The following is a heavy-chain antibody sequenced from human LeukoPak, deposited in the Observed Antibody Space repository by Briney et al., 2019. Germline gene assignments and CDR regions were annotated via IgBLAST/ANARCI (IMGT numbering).Heavy chain of an antibody. V-gene: IGHV1-18*01. CDR2: ISAYNGNT. Sequence: ASVKVSCKASGYTFTSYGISWVRQAPGQGLEWMGWISAYNGNTNYAQKLQGRVTMTTDTSTSTAYMELRSLRSDDTAVYYCARDQDDFWSGYPRDYYGMDAWGQGTTVTVSS. D-gene: IGHD3-3*01. CDR3: ARDQDDFWSGYPRDYYGMDA. J-gene: IGHJ6*02. CDR1: GYTFTSYG.